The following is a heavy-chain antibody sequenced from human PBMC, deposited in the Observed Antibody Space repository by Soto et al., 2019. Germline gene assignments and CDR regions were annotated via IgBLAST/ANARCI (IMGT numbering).Heavy chain of an antibody. CDR1: GDSIISSRYF. V-gene: IGHV4-39*01. Sequence: HLQLQESGPGLVKPSETLSLICTVSGDSIISSRYFWGWIRQPPGKGLEWIGSIHYRGSTYYSPSLKSRVTAAVDTPKHQFSLKLNSVTAADTAVYYCARHDWTGTYYCDFWGQGTLVTVSS. CDR2: IHYRGST. D-gene: IGHD2-8*02. CDR3: ARHDWTGTYYCDF. J-gene: IGHJ4*02.